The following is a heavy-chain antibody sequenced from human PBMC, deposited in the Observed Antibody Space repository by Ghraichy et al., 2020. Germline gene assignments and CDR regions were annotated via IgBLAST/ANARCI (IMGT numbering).Heavy chain of an antibody. D-gene: IGHD2-2*01. CDR1: GFTFSDYY. Sequence: GGSLRLSCAASGFTFSDYYMSWIRQAPGKGLEWVSYISSSSSYTNYADSVKGRFTISRDNAKNSLYLQMNSLRAEDTAVYYCARGPAATTYYYYYGMDVWGQGTTVTVSS. CDR2: ISSSSSYT. CDR3: ARGPAATTYYYYYGMDV. J-gene: IGHJ6*02. V-gene: IGHV3-11*06.